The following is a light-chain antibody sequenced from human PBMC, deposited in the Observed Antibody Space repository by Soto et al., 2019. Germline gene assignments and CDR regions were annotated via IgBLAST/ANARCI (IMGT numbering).Light chain of an antibody. V-gene: IGKV1-9*01. CDR3: EHLYNYPPT. CDR1: QGISSY. CDR2: AAS. J-gene: IGKJ4*01. Sequence: IQLTQSQSSLSASVGDRVTITCRASQGISSYLAWYQQKPGKAPKLLIYAASTLQSGVPSTFRGSGSGTEFTPTHSSLQPEDFATYYCEHLYNYPPTFRGGTKVEIK.